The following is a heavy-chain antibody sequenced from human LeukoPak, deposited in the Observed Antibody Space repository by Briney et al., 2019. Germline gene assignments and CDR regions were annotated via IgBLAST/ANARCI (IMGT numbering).Heavy chain of an antibody. CDR3: ARERSGSYPDAFDI. D-gene: IGHD1-26*01. CDR2: INPNSGGT. J-gene: IGHJ3*02. V-gene: IGHV1-2*02. Sequence: ASVKVSCKASGYTFTGYYMHWVRQAPGQGLEWMGWINPNSGGTNYAQTFQGRVTMTRDKSISTAYMELSRLRSDDTAVYYCARERSGSYPDAFDIWGQGTMVTVSS. CDR1: GYTFTGYY.